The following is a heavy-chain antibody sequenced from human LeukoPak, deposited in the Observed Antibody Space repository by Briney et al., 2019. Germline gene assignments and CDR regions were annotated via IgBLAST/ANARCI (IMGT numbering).Heavy chain of an antibody. D-gene: IGHD3-22*01. CDR1: GYTFTGYY. CDR2: ISPNSGGT. V-gene: IGHV1-2*02. Sequence: ASVKVSCKASGYTFTGYYMHWVRQAPGQGLEWMGWISPNSGGTNYAQKFQGRVTMTRDTSISTAYMELSRLRSDDTAVYYCAREENYYDSSGYSPYYGMDVWGQGTTVTVSS. CDR3: AREENYYDSSGYSPYYGMDV. J-gene: IGHJ6*02.